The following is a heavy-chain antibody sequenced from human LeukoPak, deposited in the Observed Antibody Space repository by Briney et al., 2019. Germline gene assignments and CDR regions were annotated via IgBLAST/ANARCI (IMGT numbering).Heavy chain of an antibody. Sequence: GGSLRLSCAASGFTFSSYAMHWVRQAPGKGLEYVSAISSNGGSTYYANSVKGRFTISRDNSKNTLYLQMGSLRAEDMAVYYCEAASPFDYWGQGTLVTASS. CDR3: EAASPFDY. CDR2: ISSNGGST. J-gene: IGHJ4*02. CDR1: GFTFSSYA. V-gene: IGHV3-64*01. D-gene: IGHD2-15*01.